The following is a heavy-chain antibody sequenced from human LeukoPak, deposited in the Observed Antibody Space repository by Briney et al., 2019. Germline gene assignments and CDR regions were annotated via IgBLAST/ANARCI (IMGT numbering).Heavy chain of an antibody. Sequence: PSETLSLTCTVSGGSISSSSYYWGWVRQAPGKGLEWVANIKLDGSEQYYVDSVKGRFTISRDNGKNLLYLQMNSLRAEDTAVYYCVAGNGWLGDYWGQGTLVTVSS. D-gene: IGHD6-19*01. J-gene: IGHJ4*02. V-gene: IGHV3-7*01. CDR1: GGSISSSSYY. CDR2: IKLDGSEQ. CDR3: VAGNGWLGDY.